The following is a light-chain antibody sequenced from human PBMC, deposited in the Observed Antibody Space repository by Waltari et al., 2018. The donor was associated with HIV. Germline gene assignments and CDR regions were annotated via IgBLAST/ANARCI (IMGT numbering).Light chain of an antibody. Sequence: VLTQSPATLSFSPGERATLSCRASQSVTTYLAWYQQKPGQAPRLLIYDASNRAAGIPARFSGSGSGTDSTLTISRLEPEDFAVYYCQQRSSWPYIFGQGTRLEIK. CDR3: QQRSSWPYI. V-gene: IGKV3-11*01. CDR2: DAS. CDR1: QSVTTY. J-gene: IGKJ2*01.